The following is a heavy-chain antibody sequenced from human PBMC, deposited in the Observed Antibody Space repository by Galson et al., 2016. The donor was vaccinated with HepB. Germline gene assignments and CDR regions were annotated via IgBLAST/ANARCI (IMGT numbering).Heavy chain of an antibody. CDR3: VRHRKAFGEYNAFDV. Sequence: QSGAEVKKPGESLKISCKASGYDFTKYWIGWVRQMPGKGLEWMGIIYPADSDTRHSPSIEGQVTVSADKSISTAYLEWSSLKASDTAIYYCVRHRKAFGEYNAFDVWGQGTMVTVSS. D-gene: IGHD3-10*01. CDR2: IYPADSDT. J-gene: IGHJ3*01. V-gene: IGHV5-51*01. CDR1: GYDFTKYW.